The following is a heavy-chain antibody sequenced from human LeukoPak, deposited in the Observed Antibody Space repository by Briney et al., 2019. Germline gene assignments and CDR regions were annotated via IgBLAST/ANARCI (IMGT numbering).Heavy chain of an antibody. CDR2: INPNSGGT. D-gene: IGHD3-22*01. CDR3: ARAGSHDYYDSSGYYPFDY. Sequence: ASVKVSCKASGYTFTGYDMHWVRQALGQGLEWMGWINPNSGGTNYAQKFQGWVTMTRDTSISTAYMELSRLRSDDTAVYYCARAGSHDYYDSSGYYPFDYWGQGTLVTVSS. CDR1: GYTFTGYD. V-gene: IGHV1-2*04. J-gene: IGHJ4*02.